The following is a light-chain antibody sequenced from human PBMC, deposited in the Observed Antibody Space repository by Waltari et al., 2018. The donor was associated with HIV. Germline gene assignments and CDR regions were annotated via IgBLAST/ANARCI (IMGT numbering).Light chain of an antibody. Sequence: EIELTQSPATLSLSPGERATLSCRASQSFSRNLAWYQQKPGQAPSLLIYGASTRATGIPARFSGSEAGTEFTLTISSLHSEDFAFYYCQQYDGWPPWTFGQGTKVEIK. CDR3: QQYDGWPPWT. CDR1: QSFSRN. V-gene: IGKV3-15*01. J-gene: IGKJ1*01. CDR2: GAS.